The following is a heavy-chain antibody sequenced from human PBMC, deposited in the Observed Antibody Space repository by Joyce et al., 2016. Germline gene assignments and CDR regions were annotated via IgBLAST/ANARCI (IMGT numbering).Heavy chain of an antibody. J-gene: IGHJ4*02. CDR2: TNIHTAKP. D-gene: IGHD4-11*01. CDR1: GYTFTDFA. CDR3: TRDGGTTVVETYFDY. Sequence: QVQVVQSGSELKKPGASVKVSCKASGYTFTDFAINWVRQAPGHGLEWKGWTNIHTAKPTDAQGFTGRFVFSLDTSVSTAYLQISSLKAEDTAIYYCTRDGGTTVVETYFDYWGQGTLVTVSS. V-gene: IGHV7-4-1*02.